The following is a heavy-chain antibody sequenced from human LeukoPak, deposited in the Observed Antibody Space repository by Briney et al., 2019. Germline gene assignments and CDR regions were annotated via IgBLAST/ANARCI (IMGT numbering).Heavy chain of an antibody. V-gene: IGHV5-51*01. CDR3: AGWTVVPPGRYYGMDV. Sequence: GESLKISCKGSGYSFTSYWIGWVRQMPGKGLEWMGIIYPGDSDTRYSPSFQGQVTISADKSISTAYLQWSSLKASDTAMYYCAGWTVVPPGRYYGMDVWGQGTTVTVSS. J-gene: IGHJ6*02. CDR2: IYPGDSDT. CDR1: GYSFTSYW. D-gene: IGHD2-2*01.